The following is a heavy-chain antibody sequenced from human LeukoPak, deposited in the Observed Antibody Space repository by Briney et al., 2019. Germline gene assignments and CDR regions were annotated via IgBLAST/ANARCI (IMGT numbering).Heavy chain of an antibody. Sequence: VASVKVSCKASGGTFSSYAISWVRQAPGQGLEWMGGIIPIFGTANYAQKFQGRVTITADESTSTAYMELSSLRSEDTAVYYCAREGRFHNYFDYWGQGTLVTVSS. J-gene: IGHJ4*02. CDR3: AREGRFHNYFDY. V-gene: IGHV1-69*13. CDR1: GGTFSSYA. CDR2: IIPIFGTA. D-gene: IGHD3-3*01.